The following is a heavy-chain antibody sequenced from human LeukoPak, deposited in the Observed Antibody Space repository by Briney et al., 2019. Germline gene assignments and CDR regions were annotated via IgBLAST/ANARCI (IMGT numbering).Heavy chain of an antibody. J-gene: IGHJ4*02. V-gene: IGHV4-59*11. Sequence: SETLSLTCTVSGGSINSHYWNWIRQPPGKGLEWIAYISSSGSTDYSPSLKSRVTISIDTSNKQFSLKLSSVTAADTAVYYCARGFSSGYAYWGQGTLVTVSS. D-gene: IGHD3-22*01. CDR3: ARGFSSGYAY. CDR1: GGSINSHY. CDR2: ISSSGST.